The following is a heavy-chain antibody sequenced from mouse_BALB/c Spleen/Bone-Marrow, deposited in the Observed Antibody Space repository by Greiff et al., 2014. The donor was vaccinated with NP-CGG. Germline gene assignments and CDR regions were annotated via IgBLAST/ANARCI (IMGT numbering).Heavy chain of an antibody. J-gene: IGHJ4*01. CDR1: GYAFSSSW. V-gene: IGHV1-82*01. Sequence: QVQLQQSGPELVKPGASAKISCKASGYAFSSSWVNWVKQRPGQGLEWIGRIYPGDGDINYNGKFKGKATLTADKSSSTAYMQLSSLTSVDSAVYFCARSDGYRVMDYWGQGTSVTVSS. D-gene: IGHD2-3*01. CDR3: ARSDGYRVMDY. CDR2: IYPGDGDI.